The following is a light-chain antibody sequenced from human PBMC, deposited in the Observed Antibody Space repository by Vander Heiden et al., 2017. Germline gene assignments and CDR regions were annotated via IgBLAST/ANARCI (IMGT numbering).Light chain of an antibody. J-gene: IGKJ1*01. Sequence: IQLPQSPSSLSAFVGNRVTITCRASQSISSYLNWYQQKPGKAPKLMIYATATLQSGVPSRFSGSGSGTDFTLTISSLQPEDFATYFCQQSYITPPTFGQGTKVEIK. V-gene: IGKV1-39*01. CDR3: QQSYITPPT. CDR2: ATA. CDR1: QSISSY.